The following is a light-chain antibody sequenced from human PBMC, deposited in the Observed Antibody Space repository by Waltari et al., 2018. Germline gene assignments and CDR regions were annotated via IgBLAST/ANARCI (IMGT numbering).Light chain of an antibody. CDR2: SNN. V-gene: IGLV1-44*01. Sequence: QSVLTQSPSASGTPGQRVTISCSGGSSNIGSNTVNWYHQLPGTAPQLLIYSNNKRPSGVPDRFSGSKSGTSASLAISGLQSEDEADYYCAAWDDSLNGVVFGGGTKLTVL. J-gene: IGLJ2*01. CDR1: SSNIGSNT. CDR3: AAWDDSLNGVV.